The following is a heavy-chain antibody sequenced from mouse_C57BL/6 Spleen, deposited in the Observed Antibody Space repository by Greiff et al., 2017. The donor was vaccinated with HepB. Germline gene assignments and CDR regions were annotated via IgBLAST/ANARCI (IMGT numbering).Heavy chain of an antibody. Sequence: DVKLQESGPGLVKPSQSLSLTCSVTGYSITSGYYWNWIRQFPGNKLEWMGYISYDGSNNYNPSLKNRISITRDTSKNQFFLKLNSVTTEDTATYYCARDGTRGYFDVWGTGTTVTVSS. J-gene: IGHJ1*03. V-gene: IGHV3-6*01. CDR1: GYSITSGYY. CDR2: ISYDGSN. D-gene: IGHD3-3*01. CDR3: ARDGTRGYFDV.